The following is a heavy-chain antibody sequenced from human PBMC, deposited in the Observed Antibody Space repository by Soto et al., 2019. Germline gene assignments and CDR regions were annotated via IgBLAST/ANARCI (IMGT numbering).Heavy chain of an antibody. V-gene: IGHV4-59*08. CDR1: GGSINNYY. CDR3: ARVHVMVVAGSTFDY. Sequence: SETLSLTCTVSGGSINNYYWSWIRQPPGKGLEWIGYIFSTGNGNYNPSLKSRATISVDTSNNQFSLKLTSVTAADTAVYYCARVHVMVVAGSTFDYWGHGTLVTVSS. D-gene: IGHD6-19*01. J-gene: IGHJ4*01. CDR2: IFSTGNG.